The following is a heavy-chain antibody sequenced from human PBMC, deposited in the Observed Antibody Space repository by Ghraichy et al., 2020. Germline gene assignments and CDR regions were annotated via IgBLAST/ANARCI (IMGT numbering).Heavy chain of an antibody. V-gene: IGHV4-59*01. J-gene: IGHJ3*02. CDR3: ARSNRFGGNSLDI. Sequence: SETLSLTCAVSGVSMENYWGWIRQPPGKGLEWIGYVYYTGASYPSPSLQSRVTISVDMSKNPFSLELRSVTAADTAVYFCARSNRFGGNSLDIWSQETMVTVSS. CDR2: VYYTGAS. CDR1: GVSMENY. D-gene: IGHD3-3*01.